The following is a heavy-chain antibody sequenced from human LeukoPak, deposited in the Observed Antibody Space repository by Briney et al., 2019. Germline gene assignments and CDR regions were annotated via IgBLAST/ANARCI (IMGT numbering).Heavy chain of an antibody. CDR3: ARAVSNDYAAY. D-gene: IGHD4-17*01. V-gene: IGHV3-53*03. CDR1: GFTVSNNF. CDR2: IYSGGST. Sequence: GGSLRLSCAASGFTVSNNFMTWVRQPPGKGLEWGSIIYSGGSTYYADSVRGQFTISRDDSRNTLYLQMSSLRAEDTAVYYCARAVSNDYAAYWGQGTLVTVSS. J-gene: IGHJ4*02.